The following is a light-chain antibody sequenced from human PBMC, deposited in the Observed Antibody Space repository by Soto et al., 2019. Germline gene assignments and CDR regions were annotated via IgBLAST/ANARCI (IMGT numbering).Light chain of an antibody. V-gene: IGKV3-15*01. Sequence: EIVMTQSPVTLSVSPGDRVTLSCRASQPINSNLAWYQHKPGQAPRLLISGASIRATGIPGRFSGSGSGAEFTLTISSLQSEDLAVYYCQQYGDWPRITFGQGTRL. J-gene: IGKJ5*01. CDR2: GAS. CDR1: QPINSN. CDR3: QQYGDWPRIT.